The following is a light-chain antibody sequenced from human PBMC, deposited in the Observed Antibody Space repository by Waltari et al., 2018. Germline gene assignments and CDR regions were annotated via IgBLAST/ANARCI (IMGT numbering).Light chain of an antibody. CDR3: QQRSSWLT. CDR2: DAS. Sequence: EIVLTQSPATLSLSPGERATLSCRASQRVNRYLAWYQQKPGQAPRLLIYDASNRATGIPARFSGSGSGTDFTLTISSLEPEDFAVYYCQQRSSWLTFGGGTKVEIK. CDR1: QRVNRY. J-gene: IGKJ4*01. V-gene: IGKV3-11*01.